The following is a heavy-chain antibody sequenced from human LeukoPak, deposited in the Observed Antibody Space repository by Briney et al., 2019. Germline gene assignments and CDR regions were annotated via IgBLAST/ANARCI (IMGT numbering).Heavy chain of an antibody. CDR3: AKARGWLQIFDY. V-gene: IGHV3-23*01. CDR2: ISGSGGST. Sequence: PGGSLRLSCAASGFTFSSYAMSWVRQAPGKGLEWVSAISGSGGSTYYADSVKGRFTISRDNSKNTLYLQMNGLRAEDTAIYYCAKARGWLQIFDYWGQGTLVTVSS. D-gene: IGHD3-22*01. J-gene: IGHJ4*02. CDR1: GFTFSSYA.